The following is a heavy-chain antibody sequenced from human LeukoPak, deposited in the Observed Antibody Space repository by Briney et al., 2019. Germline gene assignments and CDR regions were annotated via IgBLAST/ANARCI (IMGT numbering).Heavy chain of an antibody. CDR2: ICAYNGNT. V-gene: IGHV1-18*01. J-gene: IGHJ4*02. CDR3: ARGLGGSGSYFLTFDY. Sequence: ASVKVSCKASVYTFTTDSINWGRQAPGQGREWGGWICAYNGNTKYAQKVQGRVTMTTDTSTSTAYMELRSLRSDDTAVYYCARGLGGSGSYFLTFDYWGQGTLVTVSS. CDR1: VYTFTTDS. D-gene: IGHD1-26*01.